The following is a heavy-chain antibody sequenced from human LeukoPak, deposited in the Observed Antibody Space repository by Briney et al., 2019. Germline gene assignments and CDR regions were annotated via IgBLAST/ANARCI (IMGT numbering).Heavy chain of an antibody. Sequence: SETLSLTCTVSGGSISSYYWSWIRQPPGKGLEWIGYISYSGSTNYNPSLKSQVTISVDTSKNQFSLKLSSVTAADTAAYYCAKYVWGSYPTFEDYWGQGTLVTVSS. CDR1: GGSISSYY. CDR3: AKYVWGSYPTFEDY. CDR2: ISYSGST. J-gene: IGHJ4*02. D-gene: IGHD3-16*02. V-gene: IGHV4-59*01.